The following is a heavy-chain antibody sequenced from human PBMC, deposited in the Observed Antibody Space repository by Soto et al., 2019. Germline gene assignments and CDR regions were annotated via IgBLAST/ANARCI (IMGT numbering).Heavy chain of an antibody. CDR3: AKASLYGDYELDACDI. CDR1: GFTFDDYA. V-gene: IGHV3-9*01. Sequence: EVQLVESGGGLVQPGRSLRLSCAASGFTFDDYAMHWVRQAPGKGLEWVSGISWNSGSIGYADSVKGRFTISRDNAKTSLYLQMNSLRAEDTALYYCAKASLYGDYELDACDIWGQGTMVTVSS. J-gene: IGHJ3*02. D-gene: IGHD4-17*01. CDR2: ISWNSGSI.